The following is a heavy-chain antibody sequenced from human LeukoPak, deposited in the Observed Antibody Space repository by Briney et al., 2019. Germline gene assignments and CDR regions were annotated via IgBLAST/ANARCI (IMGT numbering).Heavy chain of an antibody. CDR3: ARDRSGGSLDY. CDR1: GGSFSGYY. J-gene: IGHJ4*02. Sequence: SETLSLTCAVYGGSFSGYYWNWIRQPPGKGLEWIGEINHSGSTNYNPSLKSRVTISVDTSKNQFSLKLSSVTAADTAVYYCARDRSGGSLDYWGQGTLVTVSS. V-gene: IGHV4-34*01. CDR2: INHSGST. D-gene: IGHD2-15*01.